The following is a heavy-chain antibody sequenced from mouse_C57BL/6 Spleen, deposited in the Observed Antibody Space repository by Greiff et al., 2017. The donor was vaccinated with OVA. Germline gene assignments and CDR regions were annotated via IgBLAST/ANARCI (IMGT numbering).Heavy chain of an antibody. V-gene: IGHV5-17*01. J-gene: IGHJ1*03. Sequence: DVKLVESGGGLVKPGGSLKLSCAASGFTFSDYGMHWVRQAPEKGLEWVAYISSGSSTIYYADTVKGRFTISRDNAKNTLFLQMTSLRSEDTAMYYCARDLTGTFWYFDVWGTGTTVTVSS. CDR1: GFTFSDYG. CDR2: ISSGSSTI. CDR3: ARDLTGTFWYFDV. D-gene: IGHD4-1*01.